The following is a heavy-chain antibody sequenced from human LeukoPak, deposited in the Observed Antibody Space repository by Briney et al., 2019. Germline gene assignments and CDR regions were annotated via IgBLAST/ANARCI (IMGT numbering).Heavy chain of an antibody. CDR3: ARESRYYYYGMDV. CDR2: ISSSSSTI. Sequence: GRSLRLSCAASGFTFSSYGMHWVRQAPGKGLEWVSYISSSSSTIYYADSVKGRFTISRDNAKNSLYLQMNSLRDEDTAVYYCARESRYYYYGMDVWGQGTTVTVSS. J-gene: IGHJ6*02. CDR1: GFTFSSYG. V-gene: IGHV3-48*02.